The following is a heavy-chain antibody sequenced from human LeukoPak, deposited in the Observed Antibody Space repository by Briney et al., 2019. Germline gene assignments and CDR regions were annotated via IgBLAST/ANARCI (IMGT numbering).Heavy chain of an antibody. J-gene: IGHJ6*04. D-gene: IGHD3-10*01. Sequence: GASVTVSCKASGYTFTSYGISWVRQAPGQGLEWMGWISAYNGNTNYAQKLQGRVTMTTDTSTSTAYMELRSLRSDDTAVYYCARDWEGSGSYTQDHYYYYGMDVWGKGTTVTVSS. CDR1: GYTFTSYG. V-gene: IGHV1-18*04. CDR3: ARDWEGSGSYTQDHYYYYGMDV. CDR2: ISAYNGNT.